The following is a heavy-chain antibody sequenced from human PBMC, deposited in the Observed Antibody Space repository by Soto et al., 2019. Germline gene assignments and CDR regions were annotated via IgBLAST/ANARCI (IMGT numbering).Heavy chain of an antibody. CDR2: ISGSGGST. CDR1: GFTFSSYA. J-gene: IGHJ6*04. Sequence: GGSLRLSCAASGFTFSSYAMSWVRQAPGKGLEWVSAISGSGGSTYYADSVKGRFTISRDNSKNTLYLQMNSLRAEDTAVYYCAKGEYKYYYESSGYFNETHGMDVWGKGTKVTVAS. D-gene: IGHD3-22*01. V-gene: IGHV3-23*01. CDR3: AKGEYKYYYESSGYFNETHGMDV.